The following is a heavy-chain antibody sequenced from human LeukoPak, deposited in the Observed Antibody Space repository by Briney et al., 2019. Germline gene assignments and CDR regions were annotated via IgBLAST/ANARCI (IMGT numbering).Heavy chain of an antibody. CDR2: IYPGDSDT. Sequence: GASLEISCKGSGYTFTSYWIGWGRQLPGKRVEWMGIIYPGDSDTRYSPSFQGQVTISADTSISTAFLQWTSLTASDTAMYYCARLKDTDLTDDWGQGTLLTL. J-gene: IGHJ4*02. CDR1: GYTFTSYW. CDR3: ARLKDTDLTDD. D-gene: IGHD2-15*01. V-gene: IGHV5-51*01.